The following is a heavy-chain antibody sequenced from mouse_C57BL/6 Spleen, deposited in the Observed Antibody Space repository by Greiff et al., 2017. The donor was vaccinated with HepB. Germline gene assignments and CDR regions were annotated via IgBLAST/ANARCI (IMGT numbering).Heavy chain of an antibody. J-gene: IGHJ4*01. CDR3: ARGGYIRLRREYAMDY. CDR1: GYTFTDYY. Sequence: EVQLQQSGPELVKPGASVKISCKASGYTFTDYYMNWVKQSHGKSLEWIGDINPNNGGTSYNQKFKGKATLTVDKSSSTAYMELRSLTSEDSAVYYCARGGYIRLRREYAMDYWGQGTSVTVSS. CDR2: INPNNGGT. D-gene: IGHD2-4*01. V-gene: IGHV1-26*01.